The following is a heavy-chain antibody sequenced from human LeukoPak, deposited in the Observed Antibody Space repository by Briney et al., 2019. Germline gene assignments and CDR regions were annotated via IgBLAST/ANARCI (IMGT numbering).Heavy chain of an antibody. J-gene: IGHJ4*02. Sequence: GGSLRLSCAASGFTVRSNYISWVRQAPGKGLEGVSVIYSVETTFYADSVKGRFTISRDVFKNTVYLQMNSLRAEDTAVYYCAKDIRRSRAGVFDYWGQGTLVTVSS. CDR1: GFTVRSNY. CDR3: AKDIRRSRAGVFDY. CDR2: IYSVETT. D-gene: IGHD3-10*01. V-gene: IGHV3-53*01.